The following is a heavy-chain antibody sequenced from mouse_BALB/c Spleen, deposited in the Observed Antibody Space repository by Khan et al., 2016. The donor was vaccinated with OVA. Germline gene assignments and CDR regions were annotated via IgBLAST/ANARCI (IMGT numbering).Heavy chain of an antibody. CDR2: IGPGSSNA. CDR3: ARENYYGRGCYAMDY. CDR1: GYTFTSYW. D-gene: IGHD1-1*01. Sequence: DLVKPGASVKLSCKASGYTFTSYWINWIKQRPGQGLEWIGRIGPGSSNAYYNDMFKGKATLTVDTSSNPASIQLSSLSSEDSAVYFWARENYYGRGCYAMDYWGQGASVTVSA. J-gene: IGHJ4*01. V-gene: IGHV1S41*01.